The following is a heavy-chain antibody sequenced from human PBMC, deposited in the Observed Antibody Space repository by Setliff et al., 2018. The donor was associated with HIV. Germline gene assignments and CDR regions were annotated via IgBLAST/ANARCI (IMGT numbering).Heavy chain of an antibody. CDR3: ARSPVGTPEYYFDY. V-gene: IGHV4-4*02. J-gene: IGHJ4*02. D-gene: IGHD1-26*01. CDR1: GGSISSNW. CDR2: IYHSGST. Sequence: PSETLSLTCAVSGGSISSNWWSWVRQSPGKGLEWIGEIYHSGSTHYNPSLQSRVTISVDKSKSQFSLKLSSVTAADTAVYYCARSPVGTPEYYFDYWGQGTLVTVSS.